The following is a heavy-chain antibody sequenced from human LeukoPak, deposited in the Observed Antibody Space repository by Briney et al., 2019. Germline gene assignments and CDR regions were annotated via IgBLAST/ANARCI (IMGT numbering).Heavy chain of an antibody. Sequence: GASVKASCKASGYTFTSYYMHWVRQAPGQGLEWMGIINPSGGSTSYAQKFQGRVTMTRDTSTSTVYMELSRLRSDDTAVYYCARGGRYYDSSGYSGSIDYWGQGALVSVSS. CDR3: ARGGRYYDSSGYSGSIDY. CDR2: INPSGGST. J-gene: IGHJ4*02. V-gene: IGHV1-46*01. D-gene: IGHD3-22*01. CDR1: GYTFTSYY.